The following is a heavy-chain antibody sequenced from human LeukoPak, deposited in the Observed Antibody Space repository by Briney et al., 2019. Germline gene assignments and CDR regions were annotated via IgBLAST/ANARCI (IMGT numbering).Heavy chain of an antibody. D-gene: IGHD4-17*01. CDR3: ARAAVTTPHFVY. J-gene: IGHJ4*02. CDR1: GFTFSSYA. Sequence: GGSLRLSCAASGFTFSSYAMHWVRQAPGKGLEWVAVISYDGRNKFYADSVKGRFTISRDNSKNTLYLQMNSLRAEDTAVYYCARAAVTTPHFVYWGQGTLVTVSS. V-gene: IGHV3-30-3*01. CDR2: ISYDGRNK.